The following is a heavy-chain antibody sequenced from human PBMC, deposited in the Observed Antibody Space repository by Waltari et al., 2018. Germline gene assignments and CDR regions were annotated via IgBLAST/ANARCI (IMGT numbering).Heavy chain of an antibody. CDR3: ARDLDSSSLVFYVGTTPDY. D-gene: IGHD6-13*01. Sequence: QVQLVESGGGVVQPGRSLRLSCAASGFPFSSCAMHRVRQAAGRGLEWVAVISYDGSNKYYADSVKGRFTISRDNSKNTLYLQMNSLRAEDTAVYYCARDLDSSSLVFYVGTTPDYWGQGTLVTVSS. CDR2: ISYDGSNK. V-gene: IGHV3-30-3*01. J-gene: IGHJ4*02. CDR1: GFPFSSCA.